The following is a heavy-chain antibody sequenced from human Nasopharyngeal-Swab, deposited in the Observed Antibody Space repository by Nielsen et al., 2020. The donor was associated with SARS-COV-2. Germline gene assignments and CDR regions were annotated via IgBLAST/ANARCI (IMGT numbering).Heavy chain of an antibody. J-gene: IGHJ3*02. CDR3: AKVISTYYYDSSGYYYVAPHDAFDI. D-gene: IGHD3-22*01. Sequence: GGSLSLSCASSGFTFSSYAMSWVRQAPGKGLEWVSAISGSGGSTYYADAVKGRFTISRDNSKNTLYLQMNSLRAEDTAVYYCAKVISTYYYDSSGYYYVAPHDAFDIWGQGTMVTVSS. V-gene: IGHV3-23*01. CDR1: GFTFSSYA. CDR2: ISGSGGST.